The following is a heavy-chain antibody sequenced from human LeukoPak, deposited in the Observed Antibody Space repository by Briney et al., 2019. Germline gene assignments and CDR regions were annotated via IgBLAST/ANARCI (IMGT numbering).Heavy chain of an antibody. Sequence: GGSLRLSCAASGFTFSSYSMNWVRQAPGKGLEWVSSISSSSSYIYYADSVKGRFTISRDNAKNSLYLQMNSLRAEDTAVYYCARSGPPPEAFDIWGQGTMVTVSS. CDR2: ISSSSSYI. D-gene: IGHD3-10*01. CDR1: GFTFSSYS. V-gene: IGHV3-21*01. J-gene: IGHJ3*02. CDR3: ARSGPPPEAFDI.